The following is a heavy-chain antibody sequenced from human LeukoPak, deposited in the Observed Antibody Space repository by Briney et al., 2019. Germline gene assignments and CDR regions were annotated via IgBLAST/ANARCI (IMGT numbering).Heavy chain of an antibody. CDR1: GFTFSSHS. J-gene: IGHJ6*03. CDR2: ISSSSSYI. D-gene: IGHD6-6*01. V-gene: IGHV3-21*01. Sequence: AGGSLRLSCAASGFTFSSHSMNWVRQAPGKGLEWVSSISSSSSYIYYADSVKGRFTISRDNAKNSLYLQMNSLRAEDTAVYYCARAHLSSSSTDYMDVWGKGTTVTVSS. CDR3: ARAHLSSSSTDYMDV.